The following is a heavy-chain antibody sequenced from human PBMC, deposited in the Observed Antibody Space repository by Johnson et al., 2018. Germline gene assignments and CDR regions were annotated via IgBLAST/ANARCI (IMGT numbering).Heavy chain of an antibody. D-gene: IGHD1-26*01. J-gene: IGHJ3*02. CDR2: ISGSGATT. CDR1: GFTFRSFA. V-gene: IGHV3-23*01. CDR3: ATPLFAWEREGAFDI. Sequence: VQLQESGGGLVQPGGSLRLSCAGSGFTFRSFAMNWVRQAPGKGLEWVSTISGSGATTENADSVRGRFTISRDNSKNTLVLQMNSLRAEDTAVYYCATPLFAWEREGAFDIWGQGTTVTVSS.